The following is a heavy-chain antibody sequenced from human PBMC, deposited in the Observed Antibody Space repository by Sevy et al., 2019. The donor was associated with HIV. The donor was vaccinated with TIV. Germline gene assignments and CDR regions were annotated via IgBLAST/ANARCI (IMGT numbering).Heavy chain of an antibody. J-gene: IGHJ5*01. CDR1: GYSIRSGYY. Sequence: SETLSLTCAVSGYSIRSGYYWDWIRQSPGKGLEWIGSVFHSGSAYYNPSLKSRVTISVDTSKIHFSLKLYSVTAADTAVYYCARNNNKRFDPWGQGTLVTVSS. CDR3: ARNNNKRFDP. V-gene: IGHV4-38-2*01. CDR2: VFHSGSA.